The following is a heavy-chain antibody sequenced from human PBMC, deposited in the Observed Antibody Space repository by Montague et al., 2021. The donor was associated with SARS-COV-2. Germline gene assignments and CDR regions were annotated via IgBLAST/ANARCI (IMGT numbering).Heavy chain of an antibody. CDR1: GGSISSGSYY. V-gene: IGHV4-39*07. D-gene: IGHD3-3*01. J-gene: IGHJ6*02. CDR2: IYTSGST. Sequence: SETLSLTCTVSGGSISSGSYYWCWIRQPPGKGLEWIGSIYTSGSTYYNPSLKSRVTISVDTSKNQFSLKLSSVTAADTAVYYCAREGSVRFEIWSGPRHDYYGMDVWGQGTTVTVSS. CDR3: AREGSVRFEIWSGPRHDYYGMDV.